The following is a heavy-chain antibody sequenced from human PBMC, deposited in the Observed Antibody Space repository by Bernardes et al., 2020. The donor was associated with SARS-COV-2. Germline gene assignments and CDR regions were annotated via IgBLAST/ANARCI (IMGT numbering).Heavy chain of an antibody. CDR3: ARDFRTMVRGVNTGMDV. Sequence: GGSLRLSCAASGFTFSSYWMSWVRQAPGKGLEWVANIKQDGSEKYYVDSVKGRFTISRDNAKNSLYLQMNSLRAEDTAVYYCARDFRTMVRGVNTGMDVWGQGTTVTVSS. J-gene: IGHJ6*02. CDR2: IKQDGSEK. CDR1: GFTFSSYW. D-gene: IGHD3-10*01. V-gene: IGHV3-7*01.